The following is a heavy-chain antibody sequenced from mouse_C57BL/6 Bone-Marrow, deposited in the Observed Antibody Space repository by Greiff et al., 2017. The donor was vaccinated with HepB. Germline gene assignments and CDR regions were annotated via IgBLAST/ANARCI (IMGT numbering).Heavy chain of an antibody. CDR3: AKGRAMDY. V-gene: IGHV5-6*01. Sequence: EVRRVESGGDLVKPGGSLKLSCAASGFTFSSYGMSWVRQTPDKRLEWVATISSGGSYTYYPDSVKGRFTISRDNAKNTLYLQMSSLKSEDTAMYYCAKGRAMDYWGQGTSVTVSS. J-gene: IGHJ4*01. CDR1: GFTFSSYG. CDR2: ISSGGSYT.